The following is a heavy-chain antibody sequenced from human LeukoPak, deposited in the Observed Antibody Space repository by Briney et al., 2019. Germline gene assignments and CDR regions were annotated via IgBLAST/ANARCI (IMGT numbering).Heavy chain of an antibody. V-gene: IGHV3-53*01. D-gene: IGHD3-22*01. Sequence: QAGGSLRLSCAASGFTVSSNYMSWVRQAPGKGLERVSVIYSGGSTYYADSVKGRFTISRDNSKNTLYLQMNSLRAEDTAVYYCASGENYYDSSGYYYLDYWGQGTLVTVSS. CDR2: IYSGGST. J-gene: IGHJ4*02. CDR1: GFTVSSNY. CDR3: ASGENYYDSSGYYYLDY.